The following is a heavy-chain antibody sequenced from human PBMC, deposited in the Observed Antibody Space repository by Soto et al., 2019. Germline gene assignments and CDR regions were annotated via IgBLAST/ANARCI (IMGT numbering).Heavy chain of an antibody. Sequence: EVQLLESGGGFVQPGGSLRLSCAASGFTFSNYAMSWVRQAPGKGLGWVSIITGGGDITYYADSVRGRFTISRDNSKNTLYLQMNSLRVDDTAVYYCAKRIAGTTSRWFDPWGQGTLVTVSS. J-gene: IGHJ5*02. D-gene: IGHD1-20*01. V-gene: IGHV3-23*01. CDR3: AKRIAGTTSRWFDP. CDR1: GFTFSNYA. CDR2: ITGGGDIT.